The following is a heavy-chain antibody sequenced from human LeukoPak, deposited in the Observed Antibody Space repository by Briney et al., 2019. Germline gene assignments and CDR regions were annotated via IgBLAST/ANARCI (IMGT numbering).Heavy chain of an antibody. CDR2: ISSSSRYI. J-gene: IGHJ6*02. V-gene: IGHV3-21*01. CDR1: GFTFSSYS. CDR3: ARIAAYDILTGYYDYYYYGMDV. D-gene: IGHD3-9*01. Sequence: GGSLRLSCAASGFTFSSYSMNWVRQAPGKGLEWVSSISSSSRYIYYADSVKGRFTISRDNAKNSLYLQMNSLRAEDTAVYYCARIAAYDILTGYYDYYYYGMDVWGQGTTVTVSS.